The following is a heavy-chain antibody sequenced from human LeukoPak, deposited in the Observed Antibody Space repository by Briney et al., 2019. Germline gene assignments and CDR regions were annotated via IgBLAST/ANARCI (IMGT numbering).Heavy chain of an antibody. CDR2: ISGSGGST. CDR3: AKDHSNTAYYYDSSGHYYFDY. Sequence: GGSLRLSCAASGFTFSSYAMSWVRQALGKGLEWVSAISGSGGSTYYADSVKGRFTISRDNSKNTLYLQMNSLRAEDTAVYYCAKDHSNTAYYYDSSGHYYFDYWGQGTLVTVSS. J-gene: IGHJ4*02. V-gene: IGHV3-23*01. CDR1: GFTFSSYA. D-gene: IGHD3-22*01.